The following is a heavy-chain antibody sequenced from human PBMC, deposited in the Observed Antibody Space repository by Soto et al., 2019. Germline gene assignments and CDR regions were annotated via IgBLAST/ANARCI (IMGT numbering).Heavy chain of an antibody. V-gene: IGHV3-64D*08. D-gene: IGHD3-22*01. Sequence: GGSLRLSCSASGFTFSSYAMHWVRQAPGKGLEYVSAISSNGGSTYYADSVKGRFTISRDNSKNTLYLQMSSLRAEDTAVYYCVNFQYYYDSSLIGSPFDFWGQGTMVTVSS. CDR2: ISSNGGST. J-gene: IGHJ3*01. CDR3: VNFQYYYDSSLIGSPFDF. CDR1: GFTFSSYA.